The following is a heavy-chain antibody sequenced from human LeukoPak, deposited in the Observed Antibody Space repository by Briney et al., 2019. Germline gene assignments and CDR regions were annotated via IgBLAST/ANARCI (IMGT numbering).Heavy chain of an antibody. V-gene: IGHV1-18*01. Sequence: ASLKLSCTASGYTFTSYGISWVRQAPGPGLERMGWISAYNSNTNYAQNLQGRVTITTDTSTNTAYMELRSLRSGDTAVYFWAGVSSGDAFDILGQGTMVGVCS. J-gene: IGHJ3*02. CDR2: ISAYNSNT. CDR1: GYTFTSYG. CDR3: AGVSSGDAFDI.